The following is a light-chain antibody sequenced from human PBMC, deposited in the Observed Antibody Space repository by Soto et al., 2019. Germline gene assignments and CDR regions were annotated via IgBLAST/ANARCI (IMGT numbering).Light chain of an antibody. CDR2: RNN. Sequence: QSVLTQPPSASGTPGQRVTISCPGSSSNIGSKYVYWYQQLPGTAPKLLMYRNNQRPSGVPDRFSGSKSGTSASLAISGLRSEDEADYYCAAWDAGVSGPAFGGGTKLTVL. CDR3: AAWDAGVSGPA. J-gene: IGLJ2*01. CDR1: SSNIGSKY. V-gene: IGLV1-47*01.